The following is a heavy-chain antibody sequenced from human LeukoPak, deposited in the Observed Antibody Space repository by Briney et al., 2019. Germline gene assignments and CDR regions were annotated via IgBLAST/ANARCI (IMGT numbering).Heavy chain of an antibody. CDR3: ARDLNTPRWFDS. J-gene: IGHJ5*01. CDR2: ISTNNGNI. CDR1: DYTFTNYG. D-gene: IGHD6-6*01. Sequence: ASVKVSCKTSDYTFTNYGISWVRQAPGQGLEWMGWISTNNGNINYAQKLQDRVTLTRDTSTSTAYMELRSLRSDDTAIYYCARDLNTPRWFDSWGQGTLVTVSS. V-gene: IGHV1-18*01.